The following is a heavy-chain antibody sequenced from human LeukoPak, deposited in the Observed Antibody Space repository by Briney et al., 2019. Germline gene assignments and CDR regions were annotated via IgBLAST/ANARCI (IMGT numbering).Heavy chain of an antibody. CDR3: AKGRGNTGCQWFYYGMDV. V-gene: IGHV3-23*01. D-gene: IGHD3-9*01. Sequence: GGSLRLSCAASGFTFSTYAMSWVRQAPGKGLEWVSAISGSGGSTFYADSVKGRFTISRDNSKSTLYLQMNSLRAEDTAVYYCAKGRGNTGCQWFYYGMDVWGQGTSLTVSS. CDR1: GFTFSTYA. J-gene: IGHJ6*02. CDR2: ISGSGGST.